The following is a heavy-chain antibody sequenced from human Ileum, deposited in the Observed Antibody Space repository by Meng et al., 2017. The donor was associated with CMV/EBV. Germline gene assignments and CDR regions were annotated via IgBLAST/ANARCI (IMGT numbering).Heavy chain of an antibody. V-gene: IGHV4-39*07. Sequence: SETLSLTCTVSGGSISTSSCYWGWIRQPPGTGLEWSGSRYYSGSTYYNSSLKSRVTISVDTTKSRYSLKLTSVTAADTAVYYCARDHCTSTDCYLGGTKWFDPWGQGTLVTVSS. J-gene: IGHJ5*02. CDR1: GGSISTSSCY. CDR3: ARDHCTSTDCYLGGTKWFDP. D-gene: IGHD2-2*01. CDR2: RYYSGST.